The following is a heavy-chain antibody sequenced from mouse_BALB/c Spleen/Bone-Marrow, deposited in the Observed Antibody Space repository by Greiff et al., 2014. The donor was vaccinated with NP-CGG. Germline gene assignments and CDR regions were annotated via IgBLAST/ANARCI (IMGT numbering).Heavy chain of an antibody. J-gene: IGHJ2*01. CDR3: ARRDGSYFDH. D-gene: IGHD3-3*01. CDR2: INPGSGGT. Sequence: VHLVESGAELVRPGTSVKVSCKASGYAFTNYLIEWVKQRPGQGLEWIGMINPGSGGTNYNEKFKGKATLTADKSSSTAYMQLSSLTSDDSAVYFCARRDGSYFDHWGQGTTLTVSS. V-gene: IGHV1-54*01. CDR1: GYAFTNYL.